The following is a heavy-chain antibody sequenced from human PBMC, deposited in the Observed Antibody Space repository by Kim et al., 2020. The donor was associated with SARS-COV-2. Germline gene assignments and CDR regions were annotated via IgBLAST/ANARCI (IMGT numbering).Heavy chain of an antibody. V-gene: IGHV3-48*01. J-gene: IGHJ5*02. CDR3: ASLYGSGSP. Sequence: STIYYADSVKGRFTISSDNAQNSLYLQMNSLRAEDTAVYYCASLYGSGSPWGQGTLVTVSS. CDR2: STI. D-gene: IGHD3-10*01.